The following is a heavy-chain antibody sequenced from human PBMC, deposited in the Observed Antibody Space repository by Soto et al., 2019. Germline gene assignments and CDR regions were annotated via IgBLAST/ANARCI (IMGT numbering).Heavy chain of an antibody. Sequence: GGSLRLSCAASGFTFSSYAMHWVRQAPGKGLEYVSAICSNGGSTYYANSVKGRFTISRDNSKNTLYLQMGSLRSDDTAMYYCARSEAVLRRQNYYYYYGTDVWGQGTTVTVSS. CDR2: ICSNGGST. J-gene: IGHJ6*02. CDR1: GFTFSSYA. D-gene: IGHD4-17*01. V-gene: IGHV3-64*01. CDR3: ARSEAVLRRQNYYYYYGTDV.